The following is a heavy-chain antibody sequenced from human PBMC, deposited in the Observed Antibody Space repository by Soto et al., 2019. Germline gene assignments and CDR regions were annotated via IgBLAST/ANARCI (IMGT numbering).Heavy chain of an antibody. CDR1: GGTFNNYT. Sequence: QVQLVQSGAEVKMPGSSVKVSCKTSGGTFNNYTISWVRQAPGHGLEWMGSIIPILAIANYAQKFQGRVTITEDKSTSTAHMELSSLRSEDTAVYYCAREFLTQWDYHYYYYLDVWGKGTTVTVSS. CDR3: AREFLTQWDYHYYYYLDV. V-gene: IGHV1-69*08. D-gene: IGHD1-26*01. J-gene: IGHJ6*03. CDR2: IIPILAIA.